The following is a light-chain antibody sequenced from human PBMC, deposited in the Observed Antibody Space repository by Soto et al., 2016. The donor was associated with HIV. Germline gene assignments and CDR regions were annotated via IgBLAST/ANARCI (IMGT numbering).Light chain of an antibody. Sequence: DIQMTQSPSSLSGSIGDRVSITCRASQDIYNYLAWYQQKPGKVPRLLISAAMNLESGVPSRFRGSGSGTEFTLTISSLQPEDSASYFCLQDYDRPYTFGQGTKLEIK. CDR2: AAM. V-gene: IGKV1-27*01. CDR1: QDIYNY. J-gene: IGKJ2*01. CDR3: LQDYDRPYT.